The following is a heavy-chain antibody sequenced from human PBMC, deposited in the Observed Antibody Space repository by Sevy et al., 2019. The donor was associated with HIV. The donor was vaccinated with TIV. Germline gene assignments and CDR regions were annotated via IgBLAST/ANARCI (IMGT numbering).Heavy chain of an antibody. CDR2: ISWDAKKT. V-gene: IGHV3-43*01. J-gene: IGHJ4*02. Sequence: GGSLRLSCAASGFTFDDYTMHWVRQVPGKGLEWVSLISWDAKKTDYAHSVEGRFTVSRDNRKNSLYLQRNSLRSEDTALYFCAKDIPGYSGFDHWGQGTLVTVSS. CDR3: AKDIPGYSGFDH. CDR1: GFTFDDYT. D-gene: IGHD3-10*01.